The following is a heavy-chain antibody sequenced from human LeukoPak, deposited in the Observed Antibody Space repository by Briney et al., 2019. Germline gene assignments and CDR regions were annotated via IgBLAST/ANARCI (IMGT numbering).Heavy chain of an antibody. J-gene: IGHJ4*02. CDR2: ISGSGGST. Sequence: PGGSLRLSCAASGFTFSSYAMSWVRQAPGKGLEWVSAISGSGGSTYYADSVKGRFTISRDNSKNTLYLQMNSLRAEDTVVYYCAKDPYFYCSGGSCFIDYWGQGTLVTVSS. V-gene: IGHV3-23*01. D-gene: IGHD2-15*01. CDR1: GFTFSSYA. CDR3: AKDPYFYCSGGSCFIDY.